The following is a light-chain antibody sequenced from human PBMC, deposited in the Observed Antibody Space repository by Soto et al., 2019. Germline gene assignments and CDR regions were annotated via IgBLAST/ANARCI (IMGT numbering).Light chain of an antibody. V-gene: IGKV1-39*01. CDR1: QSITSY. Sequence: IQMTQSPSSLSASVGDRVTITCRASQSITSYLNWYQQKPGKAPKLLIYAASSLQSGVPSRFSGSGSVTDFTLNISSLQPEDFATYYCHQSYNAPLTFGGGTKVESK. CDR2: AAS. CDR3: HQSYNAPLT. J-gene: IGKJ4*01.